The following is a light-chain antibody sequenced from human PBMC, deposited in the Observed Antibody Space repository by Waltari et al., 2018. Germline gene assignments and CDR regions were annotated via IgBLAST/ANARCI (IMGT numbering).Light chain of an antibody. CDR3: CSYAGSSTWV. CDR2: EVS. J-gene: IGLJ3*02. Sequence: QSALTQPASVSGSPGQSITISCTGTSSDVGSYNLVSWYQQHPGKAPKLMIYEVSKRPSAVSNRFSGSKSGNTASLTISGLQAEDEADYYCCSYAGSSTWVFGGGTKLTVL. V-gene: IGLV2-23*02. CDR1: SSDVGSYNL.